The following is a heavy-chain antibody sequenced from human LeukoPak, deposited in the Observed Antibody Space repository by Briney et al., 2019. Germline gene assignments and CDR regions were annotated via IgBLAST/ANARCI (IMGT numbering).Heavy chain of an antibody. CDR1: GYTFSGYY. V-gene: IGHV1-2*02. J-gene: IGHJ5*02. Sequence: ASVKVSCKASGYTFSGYYIHRVRQAPGQGLRWMGWVNPNTGYTKYAQDYQGRVTMTRDMSVNTAYMDMERLRSDDTAVYYCARAEMPITTGELDLWGQGTLVTVSS. D-gene: IGHD4-11*01. CDR2: VNPNTGYT. CDR3: ARAEMPITTGELDL.